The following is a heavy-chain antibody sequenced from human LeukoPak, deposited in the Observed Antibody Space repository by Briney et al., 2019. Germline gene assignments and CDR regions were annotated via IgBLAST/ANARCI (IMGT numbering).Heavy chain of an antibody. J-gene: IGHJ4*02. CDR3: AKDWGYSSSSTPLDY. D-gene: IGHD6-6*01. V-gene: IGHV3-30*18. CDR1: GYTFSSYG. Sequence: GGSLRLSCAASGYTFSSYGMHWVRQAPGKGLEWVAVISYDGSNKYYADSVKGRFTISRDNSKNTLYLQMNSLRAEDTAVYYCAKDWGYSSSSTPLDYWGQGTLVTVSS. CDR2: ISYDGSNK.